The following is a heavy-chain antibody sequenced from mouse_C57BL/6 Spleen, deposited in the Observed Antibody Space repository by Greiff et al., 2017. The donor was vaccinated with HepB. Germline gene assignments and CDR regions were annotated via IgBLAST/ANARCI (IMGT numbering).Heavy chain of an antibody. CDR3: ARVATTVVAPFDY. Sequence: QVQLQQPGAELVMPGASVKLSCKASGYTFTSYWMHWVKQRPGQGLEWIGEIDPSDSYTNYNQKFKGKSTLTVDKSSSTAYMQLSSLTSEDSAVYYCARVATTVVAPFDYWGQGTTLTVSS. D-gene: IGHD1-1*01. V-gene: IGHV1-69*01. J-gene: IGHJ2*01. CDR1: GYTFTSYW. CDR2: IDPSDSYT.